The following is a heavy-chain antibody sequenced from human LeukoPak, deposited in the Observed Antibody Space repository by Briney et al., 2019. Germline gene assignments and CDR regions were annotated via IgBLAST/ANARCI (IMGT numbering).Heavy chain of an antibody. J-gene: IGHJ4*02. CDR1: GYTFTSYG. CDR2: ISAYKGNT. V-gene: IGHV1-18*01. CDR3: ARDDTYYYDSSGYQRSDY. Sequence: ASVKVSCKASGYTFTSYGISWVRQAPGQGLEWMGWISAYKGNTNYAQKLQGRVTMTTDTSTSTAYMELRSLRSDDTAVYYCARDDTYYYDSSGYQRSDYWGQGTLVTVSS. D-gene: IGHD3-22*01.